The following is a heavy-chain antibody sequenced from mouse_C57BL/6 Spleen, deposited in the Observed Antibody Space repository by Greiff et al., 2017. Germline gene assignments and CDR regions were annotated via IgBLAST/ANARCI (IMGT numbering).Heavy chain of an antibody. CDR1: GYSFSSSW. J-gene: IGHJ3*01. Sequence: VQLQQSGPELVKPGASVKISCKASGYSFSSSWMNWVKQRPGKGLEWIGRIYPGDGDTNYNGKFKGKATLTADEYSSTAYMQLSSLTSEDAAVYFCARRIYDGYYGFAYWGQGTLATVSA. V-gene: IGHV1-82*01. CDR2: IYPGDGDT. CDR3: ARRIYDGYYGFAY. D-gene: IGHD2-3*01.